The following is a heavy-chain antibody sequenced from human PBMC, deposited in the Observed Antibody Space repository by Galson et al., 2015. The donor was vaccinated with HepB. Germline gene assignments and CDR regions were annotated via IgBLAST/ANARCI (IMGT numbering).Heavy chain of an antibody. CDR3: AGIGGSGYYFDY. CDR2: ISTDSTYT. J-gene: IGHJ4*02. V-gene: IGHV3-11*06. D-gene: IGHD3-10*01. Sequence: SLRLSCAASGFTFSDYYMSWIRQAPGKGLEWVSYISTDSTYTNYADSVKGRFTISRDNAKNSLYLQMNSLRAEDTAVYYCAGIGGSGYYFDYWGQGTLVTVSS. CDR1: GFTFSDYY.